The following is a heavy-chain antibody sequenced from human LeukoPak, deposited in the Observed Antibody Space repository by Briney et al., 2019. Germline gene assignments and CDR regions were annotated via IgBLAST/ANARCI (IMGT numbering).Heavy chain of an antibody. CDR2: ISGSGGST. D-gene: IGHD2-2*02. V-gene: IGHV3-23*01. J-gene: IGHJ6*03. CDR1: GFTLSSYA. Sequence: PGGSLRLSCAASGFTLSSYAMSWVRQAPGKGLEWVSAISGSGGSTYYADSVKGRFTISRDNSKNTLYLQMNSLRAEDTAVYYCAKDGVAIVVVPAATPSPYYYYYMDVWGKGTTVTISS. CDR3: AKDGVAIVVVPAATPSPYYYYYMDV.